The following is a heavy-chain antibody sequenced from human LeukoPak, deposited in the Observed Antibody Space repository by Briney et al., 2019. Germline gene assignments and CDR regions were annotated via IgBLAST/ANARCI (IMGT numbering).Heavy chain of an antibody. D-gene: IGHD2-15*01. CDR3: ARDYSLVLDY. V-gene: IGHV7-4-1*02. CDR2: INTNTGTP. J-gene: IGHJ4*02. CDR1: GYTFSNFA. Sequence: ASVKVSCKASGYTFSNFAIHWWRQAPGQGLEWMGWINTNTGTPTFAQGFTGRFVFSLDTSVSSTYLQIISLKPEDTAVYYCARDYSLVLDYWGQGTLVTVSS.